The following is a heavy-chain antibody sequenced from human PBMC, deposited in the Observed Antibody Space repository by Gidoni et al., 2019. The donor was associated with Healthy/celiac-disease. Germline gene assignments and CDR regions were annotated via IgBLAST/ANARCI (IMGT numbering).Heavy chain of an antibody. Sequence: QLQLQESGPGLVNPSETLSLPCSVSGGSISSSSYYWGGIRQPPGKGLECIGSIYYSGSTYYNPSLKSRVTISVDTSKNQFSLKLSSVTAADTAVYYCASQGPEEAFDIWGQGTMVTVSS. CDR2: IYYSGST. CDR3: ASQGPEEAFDI. J-gene: IGHJ3*02. CDR1: GGSISSSSYY. V-gene: IGHV4-39*01.